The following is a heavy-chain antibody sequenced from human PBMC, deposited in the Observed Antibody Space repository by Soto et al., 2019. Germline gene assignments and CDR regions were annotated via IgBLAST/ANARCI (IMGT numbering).Heavy chain of an antibody. CDR3: ATEEGELDYDILTGYYPFDY. CDR2: ISGSGGST. J-gene: IGHJ4*02. D-gene: IGHD3-9*01. CDR1: GFTFSSYA. V-gene: IGHV3-23*01. Sequence: GGSLRLSCAASGFTFSSYAMSWVRQAPGKGLEWVSAISGSGGSTYYADSVKGRFTISRDNSKNTLYLQMNSLRAEETAVYYCATEEGELDYDILTGYYPFDYWGQGTLVTVSS.